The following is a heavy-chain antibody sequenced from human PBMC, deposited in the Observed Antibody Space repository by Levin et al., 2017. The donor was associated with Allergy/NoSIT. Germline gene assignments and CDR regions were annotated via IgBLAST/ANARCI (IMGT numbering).Heavy chain of an antibody. D-gene: IGHD3-9*01. V-gene: IGHV3-33*01. CDR3: ARAEVYHYDVLTDYYYYCMDV. CDR1: GFTFNTYG. Sequence: PGGSLRLSCTASGFTFNTYGMHWVRQAPGKGLEWVAIIWYDGNVKNYTDSVKGRFTVSRDNSKSTVYLQMNSLRAEDTAVYFCARAEVYHYDVLTDYYYYCMDVWGRGSTVIVSS. J-gene: IGHJ6*03. CDR2: IWYDGNVK.